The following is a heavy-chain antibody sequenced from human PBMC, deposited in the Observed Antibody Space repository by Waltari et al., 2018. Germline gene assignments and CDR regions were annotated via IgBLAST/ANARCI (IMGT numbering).Heavy chain of an antibody. J-gene: IGHJ3*02. CDR1: GGSFSGYY. CDR3: ARERRFGWAFDI. Sequence: QVQLQQWGAGLLKPSETLSLTCAVYGGSFSGYYWSWIRQPPGKGLEWIGEINHSGSTNDNPSLKSRVTISVDTSKNQFSLKLSSVTAADTAVYYCARERRFGWAFDIWGQGTMVTVSS. V-gene: IGHV4-34*01. CDR2: INHSGST. D-gene: IGHD3-3*01.